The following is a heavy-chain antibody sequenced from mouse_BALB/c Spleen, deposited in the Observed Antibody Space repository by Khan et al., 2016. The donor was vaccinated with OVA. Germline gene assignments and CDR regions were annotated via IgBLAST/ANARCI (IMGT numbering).Heavy chain of an antibody. CDR1: GYTFTNYA. CDR2: INTYTGES. Sequence: QIQLVQSGPELKKPGETVKISCKASGYTFTNYAMNWVKQAPGKGLKWMGWINTYTGESTYADDFRGRFAFSLETSASTAYLQINNLKNEDTATYFCARGYWYFDVGGAGTTVTVSS. J-gene: IGHJ1*01. CDR3: ARGYWYFDV. V-gene: IGHV9-3-1*01.